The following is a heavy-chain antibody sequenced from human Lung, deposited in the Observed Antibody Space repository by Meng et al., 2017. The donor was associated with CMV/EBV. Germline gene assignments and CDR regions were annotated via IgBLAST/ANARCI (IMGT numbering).Heavy chain of an antibody. J-gene: IGHJ3*01. CDR1: GFNLNTHS. CDR3: ATSRLQLDAVDL. Sequence: GESLKISCVASGFNLNTHSGHWVRQAPGKGLEWLAVFSSDITNPYYADSVRGRFAVSRDDFRKSLYLQMNDLTPEDTAVYYCATSRLQLDAVDLWGQGTLVTVSS. D-gene: IGHD2-2*01. CDR2: FSSDITNP. V-gene: IGHV3-30*09.